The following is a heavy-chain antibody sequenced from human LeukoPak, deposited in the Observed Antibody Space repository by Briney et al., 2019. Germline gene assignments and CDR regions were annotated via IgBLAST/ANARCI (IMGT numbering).Heavy chain of an antibody. CDR3: ARHTSLYYDSSVGQH. CDR2: IYPDDSDT. V-gene: IGHV5-51*01. D-gene: IGHD3-22*01. CDR1: GYSFTSYW. J-gene: IGHJ1*01. Sequence: GESLKISCKGSGYSFTSYWIGWVRQMPGKGLEWMGIIYPDDSDTRYSPSFQGQVTISADKSISTAYLQWSSLKASDTAMYYCARHTSLYYDSSVGQHWGQGTLVTVSS.